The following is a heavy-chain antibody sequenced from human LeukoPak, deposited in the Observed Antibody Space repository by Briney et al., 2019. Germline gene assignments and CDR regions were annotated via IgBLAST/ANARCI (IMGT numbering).Heavy chain of an antibody. CDR3: ARDGGRLGATFN. Sequence: SETLSLTCTVSGGSISSSSYYWGWIRQPPGKGLEWIASIYYGGSTYYNPSLKSRVTISVDTSKNQFSLKLSSVTAADTAVYYCARDGGRLGATFNWGQGTLVTVSS. V-gene: IGHV4-39*07. CDR2: IYYGGST. J-gene: IGHJ4*02. CDR1: GGSISSSSYY. D-gene: IGHD1-26*01.